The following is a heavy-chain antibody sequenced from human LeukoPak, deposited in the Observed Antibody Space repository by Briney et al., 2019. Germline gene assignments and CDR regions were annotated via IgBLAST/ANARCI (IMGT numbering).Heavy chain of an antibody. Sequence: GGSLRLSCAASGFTFSSYWMSWVRQAPGKGLEWVANIKQDGSEKYYVDSVKGRFTISRDNAKNSLYLQMNSLRAEDTAVYYCARAVLLWFGELSDAFDIWGQGTMVTVSS. CDR2: IKQDGSEK. D-gene: IGHD3-10*01. CDR1: GFTFSSYW. V-gene: IGHV3-7*01. CDR3: ARAVLLWFGELSDAFDI. J-gene: IGHJ3*02.